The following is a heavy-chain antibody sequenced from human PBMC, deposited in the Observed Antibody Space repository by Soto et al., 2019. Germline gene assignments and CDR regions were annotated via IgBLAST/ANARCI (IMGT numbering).Heavy chain of an antibody. CDR1: GFTVSSNY. V-gene: IGHV3-53*01. Sequence: PVGSLRLSCAASGFTVSSNYMSWVRQAPGKGLEWVSVIYSGGSTYYADSVKGRFTISRDNSKNTLYLQMNSLRAEDTAVYYCAKGYYGSGSYYNSPSYYYGMDVWGQGTTVTVSS. CDR3: AKGYYGSGSYYNSPSYYYGMDV. CDR2: IYSGGST. D-gene: IGHD3-10*01. J-gene: IGHJ6*02.